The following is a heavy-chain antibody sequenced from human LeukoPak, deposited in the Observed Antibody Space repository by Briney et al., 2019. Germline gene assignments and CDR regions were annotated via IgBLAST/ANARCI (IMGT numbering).Heavy chain of an antibody. CDR3: ARDYFGDYVFDF. D-gene: IGHD4-17*01. Sequence: ASVKVSCKASGYTFTSYGISCVRPAPGQGLGWMGFTCADNGHTNNVQKFQGRVTMTTDTSTNTAYLELRSLRFDDTAMYYCARDYFGDYVFDFWGQGTLITVSS. CDR1: GYTFTSYG. J-gene: IGHJ4*02. CDR2: TCADNGHT. V-gene: IGHV1-18*01.